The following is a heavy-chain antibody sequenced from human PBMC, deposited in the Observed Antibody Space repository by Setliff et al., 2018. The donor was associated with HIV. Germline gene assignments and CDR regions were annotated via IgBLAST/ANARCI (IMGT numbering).Heavy chain of an antibody. V-gene: IGHV1-2*02. D-gene: IGHD2-2*01. Sequence: ASVKVSCKASGYTFSDYCIHWVRQAPGQGLEWMGWINPSSGGTKFAQKFQGRVTMTRDTSINTAYMEMSRLRSDDTAVYYCARVPSRYCSRTTCPFFFDQWGQGTLVTVSS. CDR1: GYTFSDYC. J-gene: IGHJ4*02. CDR3: ARVPSRYCSRTTCPFFFDQ. CDR2: INPSSGGT.